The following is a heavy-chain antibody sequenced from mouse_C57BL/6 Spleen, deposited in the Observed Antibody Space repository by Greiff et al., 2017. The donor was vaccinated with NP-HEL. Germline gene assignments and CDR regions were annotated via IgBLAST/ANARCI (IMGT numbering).Heavy chain of an antibody. CDR2: IYPGDGDT. Sequence: QVQLQESGPELVKPGASVKISCKASGYAFSSSWMNWVKQRPGKGLEWIGRIYPGDGDTNYNGKVKGQATLTDDKSSITAYMQLSSLTSEDSAVYFCARNPYATGYFDVWGTGTTVTVSS. CDR3: ARNPYATGYFDV. D-gene: IGHD6-5*01. J-gene: IGHJ1*03. V-gene: IGHV1-82*01. CDR1: GYAFSSSW.